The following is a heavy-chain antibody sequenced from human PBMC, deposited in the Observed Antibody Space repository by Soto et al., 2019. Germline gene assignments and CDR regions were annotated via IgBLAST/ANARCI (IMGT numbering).Heavy chain of an antibody. CDR3: ARDEYSGRYTLLAY. CDR1: GGSISSRSYY. D-gene: IGHD1-26*01. J-gene: IGHJ4*02. CDR2: IYYSGST. V-gene: IGHV4-39*01. Sequence: PSETLSLTCTVSGGSISSRSYYWGWIRQPPGKGLEWIGSIYYSGSTYYNPSLQSRVTISADTSKNQFSLNLSSVTAADTAVYFCARDEYSGRYTLLAYWGKGIVVTVSS.